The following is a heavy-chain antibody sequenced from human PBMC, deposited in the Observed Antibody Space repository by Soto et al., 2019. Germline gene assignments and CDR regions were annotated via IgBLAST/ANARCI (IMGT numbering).Heavy chain of an antibody. CDR1: GYSFSSYW. V-gene: IGHV5-10-1*01. J-gene: IGHJ4*02. CDR2: IDPSDSHI. Sequence: ESLKISCKGSGYSFSSYWISWVRQMPGKGLEWMGRIDPSDSHINYSPSFQGHVTISADKSISTAYLQWSSLKASDTAMYYCATLTYYYDSSGLYWGQGTQVTVSS. CDR3: ATLTYYYDSSGLY. D-gene: IGHD3-22*01.